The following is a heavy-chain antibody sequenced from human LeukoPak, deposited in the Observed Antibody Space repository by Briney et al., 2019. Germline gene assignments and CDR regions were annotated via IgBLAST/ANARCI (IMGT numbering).Heavy chain of an antibody. CDR1: GFTFSTYP. CDR2: ISPNGGTT. J-gene: IGHJ4*02. V-gene: IGHV3-64D*09. CDR3: VRRGSAGEFDF. D-gene: IGHD2-15*01. Sequence: GGSWRLSCSASGFTFSTYPMHWVRQAPGKGLECVSAISPNGGTTNYADSVKGRFTISRDNSKNTLYLQMSSLRPEDTAVYYCVRRGSAGEFDFWGQGTLVTVSS.